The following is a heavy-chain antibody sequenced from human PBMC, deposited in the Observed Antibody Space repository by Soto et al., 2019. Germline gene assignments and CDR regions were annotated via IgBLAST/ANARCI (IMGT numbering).Heavy chain of an antibody. J-gene: IGHJ4*02. D-gene: IGHD1-7*01. V-gene: IGHV3-30-3*01. CDR1: GFTFSSYA. CDR2: ISYDGSNK. CDR3: ASQGGLDYNWNS. Sequence: QVQLVESGGGVVQPGRSLRLSCAASGFTFSSYAMHWVRQAPGKGLEWVAVISYDGSNKYYADSVKGRFTISRDNSKNTLYLQMNSPRAEDTAVYYCASQGGLDYNWNSWGQGTLVTVSS.